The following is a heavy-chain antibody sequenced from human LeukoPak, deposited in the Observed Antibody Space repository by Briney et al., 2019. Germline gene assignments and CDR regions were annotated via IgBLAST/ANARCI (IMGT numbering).Heavy chain of an antibody. CDR3: AKDKSGYYYGSGSFDY. V-gene: IGHV3-23*01. Sequence: QPGGSLRLSCAASGFTFSSYAMSWVRQAPGKGLEWVSAISGSGGSTYYADSVKGRFTISRDNSKNTLYLQMNSLRAEDTAVYYCAKDKSGYYYGSGSFDYWGQGTLVTVSS. J-gene: IGHJ4*02. D-gene: IGHD3-10*01. CDR2: ISGSGGST. CDR1: GFTFSSYA.